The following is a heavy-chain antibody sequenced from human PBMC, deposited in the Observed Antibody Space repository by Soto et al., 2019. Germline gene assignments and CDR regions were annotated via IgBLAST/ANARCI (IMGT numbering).Heavy chain of an antibody. Sequence: GGSLRLSCAASGFTFSSYSMNWVRQAPGKGLEWVSSISSSSSYIYYADSVKGRFTISRDHAKNSLYLQMNSLRAEDTAVYYCARAYSPGIAAAPFDYWGQGTLVTVSS. CDR1: GFTFSSYS. D-gene: IGHD6-13*01. V-gene: IGHV3-21*01. J-gene: IGHJ4*02. CDR3: ARAYSPGIAAAPFDY. CDR2: ISSSSSYI.